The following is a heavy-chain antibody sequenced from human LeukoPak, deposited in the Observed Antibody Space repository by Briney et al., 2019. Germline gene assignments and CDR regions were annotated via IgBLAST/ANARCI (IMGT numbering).Heavy chain of an antibody. CDR1: GFTFSSYG. D-gene: IGHD3-3*01. CDR3: ASSPAYYDFWSGYYTPGGAFDI. CDR2: ISYDGSNK. J-gene: IGHJ3*02. Sequence: GGSLRLSCAASGFTFSSYGMHWVRQAPGKGLEWVAVISYDGSNKYYADSVKGRFTISRDNSKNTLYLQMNSLRAEDTAVYYCASSPAYYDFWSGYYTPGGAFDIWGQGTMGTVSS. V-gene: IGHV3-30*03.